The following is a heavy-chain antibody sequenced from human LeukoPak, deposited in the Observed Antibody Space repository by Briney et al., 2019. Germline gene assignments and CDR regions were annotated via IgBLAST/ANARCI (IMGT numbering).Heavy chain of an antibody. CDR1: GGTFSSYA. D-gene: IGHD3-3*01. Sequence: SVKVSCKASGGTFSSYAISWVRQAPGQGLEWMGGIIPIFGTANYAQKFQGRVTITADESTSTAYMELSSLRSEDTAVYYCARSRNYDFWAGAFDIWGQGTIVTVSS. CDR2: IIPIFGTA. CDR3: ARSRNYDFWAGAFDI. J-gene: IGHJ3*02. V-gene: IGHV1-69*13.